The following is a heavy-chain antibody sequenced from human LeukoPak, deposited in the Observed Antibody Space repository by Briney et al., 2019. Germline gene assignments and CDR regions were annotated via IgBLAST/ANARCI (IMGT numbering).Heavy chain of an antibody. CDR3: AIDGSGLFDY. Sequence: GGSLRLSCAASGFTFSSYSMNWVRQAPGEGLEWVSSISRSSSYIYYADSVKGRFTISRDNAKNSLYLQMSSLRAEDTAVYYCAIDGSGLFDYWGRGTLVTVSS. V-gene: IGHV3-21*01. J-gene: IGHJ4*02. D-gene: IGHD3-10*01. CDR2: ISRSSSYI. CDR1: GFTFSSYS.